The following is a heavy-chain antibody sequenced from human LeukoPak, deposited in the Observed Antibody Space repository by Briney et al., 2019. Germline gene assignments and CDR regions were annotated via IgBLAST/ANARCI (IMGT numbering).Heavy chain of an antibody. V-gene: IGHV3-48*04. Sequence: GGSLRLSCAASGFTFSSYSMNWVRQAPGKGLEWVAYISGSGSTEYYADSVKGRFTISRDNAKNSLYLQMNSLRAEDTAVYYCARDAPAPITIFGVVHSDYYMDVWGKGTTVTVSS. CDR1: GFTFSSYS. D-gene: IGHD3-3*01. CDR2: ISGSGSTE. CDR3: ARDAPAPITIFGVVHSDYYMDV. J-gene: IGHJ6*03.